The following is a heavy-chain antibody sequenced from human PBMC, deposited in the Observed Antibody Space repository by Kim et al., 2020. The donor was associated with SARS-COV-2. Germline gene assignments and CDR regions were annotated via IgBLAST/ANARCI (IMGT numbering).Heavy chain of an antibody. CDR2: ISSSSSFI. CDR3: ARVGGSGSLDY. J-gene: IGHJ4*02. V-gene: IGHV3-21*01. CDR1: GFTFSTYS. D-gene: IGHD3-10*01. Sequence: GGSLRLSCAASGFTFSTYSINWVRQAPGKGLEWVSSISSSSSFIYYADSVKGRFTISRDNAQNSLYLQMNSLRAEDTAVYYCARVGGSGSLDYWGQGTLVTVSS.